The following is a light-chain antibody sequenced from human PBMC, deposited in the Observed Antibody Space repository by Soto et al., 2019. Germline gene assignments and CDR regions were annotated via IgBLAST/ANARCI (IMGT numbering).Light chain of an antibody. V-gene: IGKV3-20*01. J-gene: IGKJ2*01. CDR1: QSVSSAF. CDR3: QQYSSLPHT. Sequence: ESVLTQSPGTLSLSPGERATLSCRASQSVSSAFFAWYQQKPGQAPRLLIYGVSSRATGIPDRFSGSGSGTDFTLTISRLEPEDFVVYFCQQYSSLPHTFGQGIKLEVK. CDR2: GVS.